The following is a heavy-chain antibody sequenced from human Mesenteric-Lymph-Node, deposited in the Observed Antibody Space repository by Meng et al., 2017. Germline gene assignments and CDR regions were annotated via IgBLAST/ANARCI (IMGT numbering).Heavy chain of an antibody. V-gene: IGHV3-7*01. D-gene: IGHD2-2*01. J-gene: IGHJ4*02. CDR3: ARVRCTSTNCFPDY. Sequence: GGSLRPSCVACGFTFSNYWMSWVRQAPGKGLEWVANIKQDGTDTYYVDSVKGRFSISRDNAKNSLFLQMNNLRAEDTAVYCCARVRCTSTNCFPDYWGQGTLVTVSS. CDR1: GFTFSNYW. CDR2: IKQDGTDT.